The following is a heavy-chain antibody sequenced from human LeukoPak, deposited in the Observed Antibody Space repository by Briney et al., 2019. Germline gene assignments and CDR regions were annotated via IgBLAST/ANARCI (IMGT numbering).Heavy chain of an antibody. CDR2: IYYSGST. J-gene: IGHJ4*02. CDR1: GGSISGYY. V-gene: IGHV4-59*08. CDR3: ARVLLVRGPFDY. Sequence: PSETLSLTCTVSGGSISGYYWSWIRQPPGKGPEWIGYIYYSGSTNYNPSLKSRVTISVDTSKNQFSLKMNSVTAADTAVYYCARVLLVRGPFDYWGQGTLVTVSS. D-gene: IGHD3-10*01.